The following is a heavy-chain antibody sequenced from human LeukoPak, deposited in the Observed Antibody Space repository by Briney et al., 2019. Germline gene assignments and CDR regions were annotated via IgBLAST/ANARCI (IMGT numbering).Heavy chain of an antibody. D-gene: IGHD5-24*01. J-gene: IGHJ6*02. CDR2: MNPKSGNT. CDR3: AKGLTIGYYYYAMDV. Sequence: GASVKVSCKASGYTFTSYDINWVRQATGQGLEWMGWMNPKSGNTGFAQGFQGRVTMAWNSSISTAHMELSSLRSEDTAIYYCAKGLTIGYYYYAMDVWGQGTTVTVS. V-gene: IGHV1-8*01. CDR1: GYTFTSYD.